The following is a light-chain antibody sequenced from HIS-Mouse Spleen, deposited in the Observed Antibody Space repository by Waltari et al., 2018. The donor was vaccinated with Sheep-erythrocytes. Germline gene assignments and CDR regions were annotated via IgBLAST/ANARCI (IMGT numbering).Light chain of an antibody. V-gene: IGLV3-10*01. J-gene: IGLJ1*01. CDR3: YSTDSSGNHRV. Sequence: SYELTQPPSVSVSPGQTARITCSGDALPKKYASWYQQKSGQAPVLVIYADSKRPSGIPERFSGSSSGTMATLTISGAQVEDEADYYCYSTDSSGNHRVFGTGTKVTVL. CDR1: ALPKKY. CDR2: ADS.